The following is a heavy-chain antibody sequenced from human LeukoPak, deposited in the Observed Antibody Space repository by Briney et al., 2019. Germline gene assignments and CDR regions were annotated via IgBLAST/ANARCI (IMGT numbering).Heavy chain of an antibody. CDR3: AASRGYSGYESDY. CDR2: ISYDGSNE. V-gene: IGHV3-30*03. D-gene: IGHD5-12*01. Sequence: GGSLRLSCAASGFTFSSYGMHWVRQAPGKGLEWVAVISYDGSNEYFADSVKGRFTISRDNSKNTLYLQMNSLRVEDTAVYYCAASRGYSGYESDYWGQGTLVTVSS. J-gene: IGHJ4*02. CDR1: GFTFSSYG.